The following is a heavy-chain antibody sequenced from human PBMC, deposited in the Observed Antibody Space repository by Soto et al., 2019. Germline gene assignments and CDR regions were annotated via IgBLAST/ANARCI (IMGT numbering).Heavy chain of an antibody. Sequence: APVNASCKAAVYTLTNYGLSWGRQAPGQGLEWMGWISAYNGNTNYAQKLQGRVTITTDTSTSTAYMELRSLRSDDTAVYYCARVTGGHGAFDIWGQGTMVTVSS. J-gene: IGHJ3*02. V-gene: IGHV1-18*01. CDR1: VYTLTNYG. CDR3: ARVTGGHGAFDI. CDR2: ISAYNGNT.